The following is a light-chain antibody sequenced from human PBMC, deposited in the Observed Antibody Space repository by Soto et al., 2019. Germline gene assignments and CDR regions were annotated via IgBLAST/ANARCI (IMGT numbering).Light chain of an antibody. V-gene: IGLV2-11*01. CDR2: DVT. Sequence: QSALTQPRSVSGSHGQSVTISCTGTSSDVGVYNYVSWYQQHPGKAPKLMIYDVTKRPSGVPDRFSGSKSANTASLTISGLQAEDEADYYCCSYAGSYTFVFGTGTKVTVL. CDR3: CSYAGSYTFV. CDR1: SSDVGVYNY. J-gene: IGLJ1*01.